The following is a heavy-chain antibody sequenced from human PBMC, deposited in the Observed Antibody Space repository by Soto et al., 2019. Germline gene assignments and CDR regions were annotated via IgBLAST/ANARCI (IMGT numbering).Heavy chain of an antibody. J-gene: IGHJ4*02. V-gene: IGHV3-33*01. CDR1: GFTFSSYG. CDR2: FWFDGSSK. CDR3: ARDSPFAPGDY. Sequence: QAQLVESGGGVVQPGRSLRLSCAASGFTFSSYGMHWVRQAPGTGLEWVAVFWFDGSSKYYADSVKGRFTISRDNSKNTLYLQMNSLRDEDTGVYYCARDSPFAPGDYWGKGTLVTVSS. D-gene: IGHD3-3*02.